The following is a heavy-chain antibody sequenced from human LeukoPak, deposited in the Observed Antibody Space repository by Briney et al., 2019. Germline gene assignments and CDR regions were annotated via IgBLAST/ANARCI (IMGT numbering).Heavy chain of an antibody. Sequence: TGGSPRLSCAASGFTFSSYEMNWVRQAPGKGLEWIAYITSSGNTIHYADSVKGRFTISRDNANNSPCLQMNTLRAEDTAVYYCAKGEWDIVATNAFDVWGQGTMVTVSS. CDR2: ITSSGNTI. J-gene: IGHJ3*01. CDR3: AKGEWDIVATNAFDV. V-gene: IGHV3-48*03. CDR1: GFTFSSYE. D-gene: IGHD5-12*01.